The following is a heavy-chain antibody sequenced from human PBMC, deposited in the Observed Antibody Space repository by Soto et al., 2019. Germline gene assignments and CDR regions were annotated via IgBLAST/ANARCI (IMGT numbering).Heavy chain of an antibody. CDR3: ASLKDTYAFDI. CDR1: GGTFSSYT. V-gene: IGHV1-69*02. J-gene: IGHJ3*02. Sequence: QVQLVQSGAEVKKPGSSVKVSCKASGGTFSSYTISWVRQAPGQGLEWMGRIIPILGIANYAQKFQGRVTITADKSTSTAYMELSSLRSEDTAVYYCASLKDTYAFDIWGQGTMVTVSS. D-gene: IGHD2-15*01. CDR2: IIPILGIA.